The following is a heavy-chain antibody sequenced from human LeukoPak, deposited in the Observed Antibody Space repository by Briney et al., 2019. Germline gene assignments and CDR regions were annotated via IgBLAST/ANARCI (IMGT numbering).Heavy chain of an antibody. Sequence: ASVTVSCKASGGTFSSYAISWVRQAPGQGPEWMGGIIPIFGTANYAQKFQGRVTITADKSTSTAYMELSSLRSEDTAVYYCAREGYCSSTSCYMFVWGQGTLVTVSS. CDR2: IIPIFGTA. CDR3: AREGYCSSTSCYMFV. D-gene: IGHD2-2*02. CDR1: GGTFSSYA. V-gene: IGHV1-69*06. J-gene: IGHJ4*02.